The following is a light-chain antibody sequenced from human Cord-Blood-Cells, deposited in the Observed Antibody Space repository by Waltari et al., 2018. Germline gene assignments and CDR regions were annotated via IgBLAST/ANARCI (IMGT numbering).Light chain of an antibody. V-gene: IGKV3-20*01. J-gene: IGKJ2*01. CDR3: HQYGSSPMYT. Sequence: EPVFTPSPGTLSLSPGARATLSRRASQSVSSSYLAWYQQKPGQAPRRLICDAACRATGIPDRLSGSGSVTDFTLIISRLVPEDVAVYYCHQYGSSPMYTFGQGTKLEIK. CDR1: QSVSSSY. CDR2: DAA.